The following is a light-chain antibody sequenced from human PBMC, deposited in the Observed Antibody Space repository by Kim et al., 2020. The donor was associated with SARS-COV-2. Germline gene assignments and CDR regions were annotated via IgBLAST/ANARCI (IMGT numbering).Light chain of an antibody. Sequence: QSALTQPPSVSAAPGQTVTISCSGDTSNIETNYVSWYQQLPGAAPKLLIYHNHERPSGIPDRFSGSKSGASATLGITGLQTGDAADYYCGTWDTGLRAVVFGGGTQLTVL. CDR1: TSNIETNY. J-gene: IGLJ2*01. CDR3: GTWDTGLRAVV. V-gene: IGLV1-51*01. CDR2: HNH.